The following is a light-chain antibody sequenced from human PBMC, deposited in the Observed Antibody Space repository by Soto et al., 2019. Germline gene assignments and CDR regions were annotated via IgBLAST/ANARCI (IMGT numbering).Light chain of an antibody. CDR3: CSYAGSYSPYD. CDR2: DVT. V-gene: IGLV2-11*01. CDR1: SSDVGGYKS. J-gene: IGLJ1*01. Sequence: QSVLTQPRAVSGSPGQSVTISCAGTSSDVGGYKSVSWYQQHPGKAPKLIIYDVTKRPSGVPDRVSGSKSGNTASLTISGLQAVDEADYNCCSYAGSYSPYDVGTGTKVTVL.